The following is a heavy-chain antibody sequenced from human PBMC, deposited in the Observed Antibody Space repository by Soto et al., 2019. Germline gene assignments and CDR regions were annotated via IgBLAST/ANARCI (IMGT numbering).Heavy chain of an antibody. CDR1: GYTFTSYG. V-gene: IGHV1-18*01. Sequence: ASVKVSCKASGYTFTSYGISWVRQAPGQGLEWMGWISTYNGNTNYAQKLQGRVTMTTDTSTSTAYMELRSLRSDDTAVYYCARVVYDDFLTGRGDNRFEHWGQRTQVTDPS. CDR3: ARVVYDDFLTGRGDNRFEH. D-gene: IGHD3-9*01. CDR2: ISTYNGNT. J-gene: IGHJ5*02.